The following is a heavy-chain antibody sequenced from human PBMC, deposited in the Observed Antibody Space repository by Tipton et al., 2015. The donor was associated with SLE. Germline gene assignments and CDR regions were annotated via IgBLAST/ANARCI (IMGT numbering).Heavy chain of an antibody. J-gene: IGHJ4*02. D-gene: IGHD3-3*01. Sequence: LRLSCTVSGGFISSSSYYWGWIRQPPGKGLEWIGSIYYSGSTYYNPSLKSRVTISVDTSKNQFSLKLTSVTAADTAVYYCASLKVYYDFWSGYYGQFDYWCQGTLITVSS. V-gene: IGHV4-39*01. CDR1: GGFISSSSYY. CDR3: ASLKVYYDFWSGYYGQFDY. CDR2: IYYSGST.